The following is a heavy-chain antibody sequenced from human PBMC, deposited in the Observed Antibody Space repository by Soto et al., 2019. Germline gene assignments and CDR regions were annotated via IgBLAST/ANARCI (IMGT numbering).Heavy chain of an antibody. J-gene: IGHJ6*04. Sequence: EVQLVESGGGLVQPGRSLRLSCAASGFIFDDYAMHWVRQAPGKGLEWGSVISGNSGSLGYADSVKGRFTIYRDNDNNSRYLQMNSLRAEDTALYYCAKDRYSSSAYYYYGMDGGGKGTTVTVS. V-gene: IGHV3-9*01. CDR1: GFIFDDYA. CDR3: AKDRYSSSAYYYYGMDG. D-gene: IGHD5-18*01. CDR2: ISGNSGSL.